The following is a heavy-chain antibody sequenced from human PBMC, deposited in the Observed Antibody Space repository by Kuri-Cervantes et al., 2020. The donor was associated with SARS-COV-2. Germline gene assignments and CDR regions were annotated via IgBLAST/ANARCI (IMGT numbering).Heavy chain of an antibody. CDR3: ARASLDLTIFGVAYDAFDI. Sequence: GGSLRLSCAASGFTFSSYWMHWVRQAPGKGLVWVSRINSDGSSTSYADSVKGRFTISRDNAKNTLYLQMNNLRAEDTAVYYCARASLDLTIFGVAYDAFDIWGQGTMVTVSS. CDR2: INSDGSST. J-gene: IGHJ3*02. V-gene: IGHV3-74*01. CDR1: GFTFSSYW. D-gene: IGHD3-3*01.